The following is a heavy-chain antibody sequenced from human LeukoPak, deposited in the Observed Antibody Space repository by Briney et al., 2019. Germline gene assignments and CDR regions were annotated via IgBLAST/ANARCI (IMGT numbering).Heavy chain of an antibody. J-gene: IGHJ6*03. V-gene: IGHV4-34*01. CDR1: GGSISSYY. CDR2: INHSGST. D-gene: IGHD2-2*01. CDR3: ARMGYCSSTSCYEYYYYMDV. Sequence: KSSETLSLTCTVSGGSISSYYWSWIRQPPGKGLEWIGEINHSGSTNYNPSLKSRVTISVDTSKNQFSLKLSSVTAADTAVYYCARMGYCSSTSCYEYYYYMDVWGKGTTVTVSS.